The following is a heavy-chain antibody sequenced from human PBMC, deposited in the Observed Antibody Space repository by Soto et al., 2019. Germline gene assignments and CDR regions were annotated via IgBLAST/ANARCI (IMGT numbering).Heavy chain of an antibody. CDR2: IIPIFGTA. CDR3: ARWDSSSWWFDP. CDR1: GGTFSSYA. V-gene: IGHV1-69*13. D-gene: IGHD6-13*01. J-gene: IGHJ5*02. Sequence: SVKVSCKASGGTFSSYAISWVRQAPGQGLEWMGGIIPIFGTANYAQKFLGRVTITADESTSTAYMELSSLRSEDTAVYYCARWDSSSWWFDPWGQGTLVTVSS.